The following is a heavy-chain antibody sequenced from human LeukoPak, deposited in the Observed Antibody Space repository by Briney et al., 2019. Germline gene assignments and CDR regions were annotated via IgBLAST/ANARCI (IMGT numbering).Heavy chain of an antibody. Sequence: PGGSLRLSCAASGFTFTNYGMSWVRQAPGKGLEWVSAISGSGGSTYYADSVKGRFTISRDNSKNTLYLQMNSLRAEDTAIYYCAKDGEPLVVLQHFDYWGQGTLITVSS. J-gene: IGHJ4*02. CDR3: AKDGEPLVVLQHFDY. V-gene: IGHV3-23*01. D-gene: IGHD2-15*01. CDR2: ISGSGGST. CDR1: GFTFTNYG.